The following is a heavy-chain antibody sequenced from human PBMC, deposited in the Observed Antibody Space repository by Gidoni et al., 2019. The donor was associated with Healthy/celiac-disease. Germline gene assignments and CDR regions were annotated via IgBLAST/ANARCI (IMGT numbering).Heavy chain of an antibody. CDR3: ARDLPHYYYDSSGPLDY. D-gene: IGHD3-22*01. J-gene: IGHJ4*02. V-gene: IGHV3-21*01. Sequence: EVQLVESGGGLVKPGGSLRLSCAAPGFTFSSYSMNWVRQAPGKGLEWVSSISSSSSYIYYADSVKGRFTISRDNAKNSLYLQMNSLRAEDTAVYYCARDLPHYYYDSSGPLDYWGQGTLVTVSS. CDR2: ISSSSSYI. CDR1: GFTFSSYS.